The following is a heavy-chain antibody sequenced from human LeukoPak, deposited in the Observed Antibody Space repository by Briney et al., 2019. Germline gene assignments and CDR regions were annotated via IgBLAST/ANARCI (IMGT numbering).Heavy chain of an antibody. CDR1: GGTFSSYA. J-gene: IGHJ5*02. D-gene: IGHD1-20*01. V-gene: IGHV1-69*05. Sequence: ASVKVSCKASGGTFSSYAISWVRQAPGQGLEWMGGIIPIFGTANYAQKFQGRVTITTDESTSTAYMELSSLRSEDTAVYYCAKPLTGPRGWFDPWGQGTLVTVSS. CDR2: IIPIFGTA. CDR3: AKPLTGPRGWFDP.